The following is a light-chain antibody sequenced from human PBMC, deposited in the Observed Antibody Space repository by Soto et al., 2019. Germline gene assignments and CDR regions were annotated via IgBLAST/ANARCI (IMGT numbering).Light chain of an antibody. CDR2: GAS. CDR1: QSVSSN. CDR3: QQYNKWPLIT. Sequence: EIVMTQSPATLSVSPGERATLSCRASQSVSSNLAWYQQKPGQAPRLLIYGASTRATGIPARFSGSGSGTEFTLTISGLQSEDFAIYYCQQYNKWPLITFGQGTRLEI. V-gene: IGKV3-15*01. J-gene: IGKJ5*01.